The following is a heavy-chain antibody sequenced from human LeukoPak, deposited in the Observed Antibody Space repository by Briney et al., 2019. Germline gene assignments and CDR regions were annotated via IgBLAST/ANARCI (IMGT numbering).Heavy chain of an antibody. CDR2: IYYSGST. V-gene: IGHV4-39*01. D-gene: IGHD2-15*01. Sequence: SEALSLTCTVSGGSISSSTYYWGWIRQPPGKGLEWIGNIYYSGSTYYNPSLKSRVTISVDTSKNQFSLKLSSVTAADTAVYFCASLYCSGGICYSGLGSADYWGRGTQVTLSS. CDR1: GGSISSSTYY. CDR3: ASLYCSGGICYSGLGSADY. J-gene: IGHJ4*02.